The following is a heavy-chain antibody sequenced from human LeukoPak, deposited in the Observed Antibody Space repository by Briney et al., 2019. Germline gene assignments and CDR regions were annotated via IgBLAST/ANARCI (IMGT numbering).Heavy chain of an antibody. D-gene: IGHD1-1*01. CDR2: ISYDGSNK. CDR1: GFTFSSYS. V-gene: IGHV3-30*18. Sequence: GGSLRLSCAASGFTFSSYSMNWVRQAPGKGLEWVAVISYDGSNKYYADSVKGRFTISRDNSKNTLYLQMNSLRAEDTAVYYCAKDRAHDEGLDYWGQGTLVTVSS. J-gene: IGHJ4*02. CDR3: AKDRAHDEGLDY.